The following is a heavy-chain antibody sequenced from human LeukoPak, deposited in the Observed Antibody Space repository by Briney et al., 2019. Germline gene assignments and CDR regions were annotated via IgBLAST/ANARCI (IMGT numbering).Heavy chain of an antibody. CDR3: ATLGENGFDI. Sequence: GGSLRLSCAASGFTFNMYSMNWVRQAPGKGLEWVSSISSSSSYIYYVDSLKGRFTISRDNAKNSLYLQMNSLRAEDTAVYYFATLGENGFDIWGQGTMVTVSS. V-gene: IGHV3-21*01. J-gene: IGHJ3*02. CDR1: GFTFNMYS. CDR2: ISSSSSYI. D-gene: IGHD3-16*01.